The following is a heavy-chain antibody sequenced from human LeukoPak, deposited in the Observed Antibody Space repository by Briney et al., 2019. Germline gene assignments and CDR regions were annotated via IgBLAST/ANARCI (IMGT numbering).Heavy chain of an antibody. D-gene: IGHD3-16*01. J-gene: IGHJ6*03. CDR3: ARERGGSKLSGLYGRDYYYMDV. Sequence: SETLSLTCTVSGGSINTYYWSWIRQPAGKGLEWIGRIYSSGTTHYNPSLKSRVTMSVDTSKNQFSLKLSSVTAADTAVYFCARERGGSKLSGLYGRDYYYMDVWGKGTTVTVSS. CDR2: IYSSGTT. CDR1: GGSINTYY. V-gene: IGHV4-4*07.